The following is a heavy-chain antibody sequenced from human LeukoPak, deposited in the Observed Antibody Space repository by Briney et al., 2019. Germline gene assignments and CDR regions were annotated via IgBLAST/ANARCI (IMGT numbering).Heavy chain of an antibody. D-gene: IGHD3-22*01. CDR3: ARTYYYDSSGYPYFDY. Sequence: GESLQISCQGSGYSFTSYWIGWVRQMPGKGLEWMGIIYPGDSDTRYSPSFQGQVTISADKSISTAYLQWSSLKASDTAMYYCARTYYYDSSGYPYFDYWGQGTLVTVSS. CDR2: IYPGDSDT. V-gene: IGHV5-51*01. J-gene: IGHJ4*02. CDR1: GYSFTSYW.